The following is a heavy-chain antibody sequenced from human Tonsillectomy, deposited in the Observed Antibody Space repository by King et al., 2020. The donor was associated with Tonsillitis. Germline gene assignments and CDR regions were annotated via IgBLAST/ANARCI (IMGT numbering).Heavy chain of an antibody. CDR3: AKSIHGFNYGGFDY. CDR2: INPSDGSA. D-gene: IGHD5-24*01. Sequence: QLVQSGPELRKPGASVKVSCKASGYSFDSYYMHWVRQAPGQGLEWMAIINPSDGSARYAQKFHGRVTVTRDTTTRTVDMALSSLRSEDTAVYFCAKSIHGFNYGGFDYWGRGTRVTVSS. V-gene: IGHV1-46*02. CDR1: GYSFDSYY. J-gene: IGHJ4*02.